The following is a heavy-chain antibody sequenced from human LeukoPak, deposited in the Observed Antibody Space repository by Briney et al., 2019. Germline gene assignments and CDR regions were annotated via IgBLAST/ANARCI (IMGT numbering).Heavy chain of an antibody. J-gene: IGHJ5*02. CDR1: GYTCTSDA. Sequence: ASVKVSCKAAGYTCTSDAISWVRQAAGQRLELMGRNSAYNGNTNYAQTLQGRVTMTTDTSTSTAYMELRSLRSDDTAVYYCARDLDSGVRGVIYWFDPWGQGTLVTVSS. CDR2: NSAYNGNT. D-gene: IGHD3-10*01. V-gene: IGHV1-18*01. CDR3: ARDLDSGVRGVIYWFDP.